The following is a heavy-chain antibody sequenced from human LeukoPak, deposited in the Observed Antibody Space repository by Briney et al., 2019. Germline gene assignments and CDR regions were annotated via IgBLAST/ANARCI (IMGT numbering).Heavy chain of an antibody. CDR2: IYYSGST. D-gene: IGHD2-15*01. CDR1: GGSISSYY. V-gene: IGHV4-59*01. Sequence: SETLSLTCTVSGGSISSYYWSWIRQPPGKGLEWIGYIYYSGSTNYNPSLKSRVTIPVDTSKNQFSLKLSSVTAADTAVYYCARAYKPRSGYYSHYYMDVWGKGTTVTISS. CDR3: ARAYKPRSGYYSHYYMDV. J-gene: IGHJ6*03.